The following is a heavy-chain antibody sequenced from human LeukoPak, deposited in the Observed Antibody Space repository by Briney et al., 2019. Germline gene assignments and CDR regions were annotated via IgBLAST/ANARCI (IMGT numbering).Heavy chain of an antibody. D-gene: IGHD2-2*01. CDR2: ISAYNGNT. Sequence: ASVKVSCKASRDTFTSYGISWVRQAPGQGLEWMGWISAYNGNTNYAQKLQGRVTMTTDTSTSTAYMELRSLRSDDTAVYYCARAFSTTSYNWFDPWGQGTLVTVSS. CDR3: ARAFSTTSYNWFDP. V-gene: IGHV1-18*01. CDR1: RDTFTSYG. J-gene: IGHJ5*02.